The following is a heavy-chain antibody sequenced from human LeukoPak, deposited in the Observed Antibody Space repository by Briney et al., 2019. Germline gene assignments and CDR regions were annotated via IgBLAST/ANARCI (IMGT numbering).Heavy chain of an antibody. V-gene: IGHV4-4*07. CDR3: ASSYYYDSSGYYPLDY. Sequence: SETLSLTCTVSGGSISSYYWSWIRQPAGKGLEWIGRIYTSGSTNYNPSLKSRVTMSVDTSKNQFSLKLSSVTAADTAVYYCASSYYYDSSGYYPLDYWGQGTLVTVSS. CDR2: IYTSGST. J-gene: IGHJ4*02. D-gene: IGHD3-22*01. CDR1: GGSISSYY.